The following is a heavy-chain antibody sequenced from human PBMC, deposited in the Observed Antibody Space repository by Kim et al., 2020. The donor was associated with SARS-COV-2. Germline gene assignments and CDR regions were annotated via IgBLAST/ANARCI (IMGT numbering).Heavy chain of an antibody. CDR2: TE. Sequence: TENYAQKCQGGVTITADESTSTAYMGLSSLRSEDTAVYYCATGAVAGGDYWGQGTLVTVSS. J-gene: IGHJ4*02. CDR3: ATGAVAGGDY. V-gene: IGHV1-69*01. D-gene: IGHD6-19*01.